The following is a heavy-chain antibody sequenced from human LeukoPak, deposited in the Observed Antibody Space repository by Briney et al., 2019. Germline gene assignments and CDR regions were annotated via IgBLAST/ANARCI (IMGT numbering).Heavy chain of an antibody. J-gene: IGHJ4*02. D-gene: IGHD3-9*01. CDR3: ARSLTRNAY. CDR2: IKEDGSGK. Sequence: GGSLRLSCSASGFAFGSYWMNWVRQAPGKGLEWVANIKEDGSGKYYVDSVKGRFTISRDNAKNSLYLQMNSLRAEDTAVYYCARSLTRNAYWGQGTLVTVSS. V-gene: IGHV3-7*01. CDR1: GFAFGSYW.